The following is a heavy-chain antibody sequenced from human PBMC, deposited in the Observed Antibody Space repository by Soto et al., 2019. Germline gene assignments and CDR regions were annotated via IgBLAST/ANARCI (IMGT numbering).Heavy chain of an antibody. CDR2: IRSKANNYAT. J-gene: IGHJ4*02. CDR3: TSPYCSTTNCYALDF. CDR1: GFTFSGSD. Sequence: EVQLVESGGGLVQPGGSLKLSCAASGFTFSGSDMHWVRQASGKGLEWVGRIRSKANNYATEYAASVKGRFTISRDDSKNTAYLQVNSLRTEDTAVYYFTSPYCSTTNCYALDFWGQGILVTVSS. V-gene: IGHV3-73*02. D-gene: IGHD2-2*01.